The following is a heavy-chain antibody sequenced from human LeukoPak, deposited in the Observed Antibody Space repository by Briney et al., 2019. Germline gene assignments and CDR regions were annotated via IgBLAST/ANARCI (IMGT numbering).Heavy chain of an antibody. CDR1: GGYISSYY. CDR2: IYYSGST. V-gene: IGHV4-59*01. D-gene: IGHD2-15*01. J-gene: IGHJ6*03. Sequence: SETLSLTCSVSGGYISSYYWSWIRQPPGKGLEWIGYIYYSGSTNYNPSLKSRVTLSVDTSKNQSSLKLSSVTAADTAVYYCARTMEGYCSGGSCYQYSYYMDVWGKGTTVTVSS. CDR3: ARTMEGYCSGGSCYQYSYYMDV.